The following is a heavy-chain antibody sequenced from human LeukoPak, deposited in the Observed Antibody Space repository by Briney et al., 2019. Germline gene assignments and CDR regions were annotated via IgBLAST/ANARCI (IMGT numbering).Heavy chain of an antibody. D-gene: IGHD3-22*01. Sequence: GGSLRLSCAASGFTFSDYYMSWIRQAPGKGLEWVSYISSSGSTIYYADSVKGRFTISRDNAKNSLYLQMNSLRAEDTAVYYCARDAYYYDSSGLGTDAFDIWGQGTMVTVSS. CDR3: ARDAYYYDSSGLGTDAFDI. CDR2: ISSSGSTI. CDR1: GFTFSDYY. J-gene: IGHJ3*02. V-gene: IGHV3-11*01.